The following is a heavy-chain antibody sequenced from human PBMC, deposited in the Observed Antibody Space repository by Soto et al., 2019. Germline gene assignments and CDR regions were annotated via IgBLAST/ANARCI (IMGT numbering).Heavy chain of an antibody. D-gene: IGHD2-21*01. Sequence: PWGSLRLACVSSGFSFRNASMSWVRQAPGKGLDWVRSIKGKGDGVTRDYAAPVKGRFTISRDDSKNTLFLQMNSLKNEDTAVYFCTTDLQAYCDGPTCYAGNSYHDDMDVWGQGTTVTVSS. CDR3: TTDLQAYCDGPTCYAGNSYHDDMDV. CDR2: IKGKGDGVTR. J-gene: IGHJ6*01. V-gene: IGHV3-15*01. CDR1: GFSFRNAS.